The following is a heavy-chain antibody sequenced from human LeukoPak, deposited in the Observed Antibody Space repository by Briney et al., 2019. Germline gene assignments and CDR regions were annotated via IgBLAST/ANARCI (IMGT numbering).Heavy chain of an antibody. CDR3: ARVTSVRPLVLTAVWGSYRQWYFDY. J-gene: IGHJ4*02. D-gene: IGHD3-16*02. Sequence: ASVKVSCKASGYTFTSYYMHWVRQAPGQGLEWMGIINPSGGSTSYAQKFQGRVTMTRDTSTSTVYMELSSLRSDDTAVYYCARVTSVRPLVLTAVWGSYRQWYFDYWGQGTLVTVSS. V-gene: IGHV1-46*01. CDR1: GYTFTSYY. CDR2: INPSGGST.